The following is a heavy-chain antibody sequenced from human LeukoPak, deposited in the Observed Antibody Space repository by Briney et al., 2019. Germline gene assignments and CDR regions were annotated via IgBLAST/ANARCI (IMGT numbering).Heavy chain of an antibody. J-gene: IGHJ5*02. V-gene: IGHV3-11*06. CDR1: GFTFRNYW. CDR3: ARDQTTVTTNWFDP. Sequence: GGSLRLSCAASGFTFRNYWMTWIRQAPGKGLEWVSYISSSSSYTNYADSVKGRFTISRDNAKNSLYLQMNSLRAEDTAVYYCARDQTTVTTNWFDPWGQGTLVIVSS. CDR2: ISSSSSYT. D-gene: IGHD4-17*01.